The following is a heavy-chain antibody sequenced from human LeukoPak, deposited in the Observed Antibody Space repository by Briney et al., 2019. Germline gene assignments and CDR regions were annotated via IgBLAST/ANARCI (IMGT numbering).Heavy chain of an antibody. D-gene: IGHD3-22*01. CDR2: ISGSGDST. CDR3: AKDGWHYYDSSGYWAPDY. Sequence: GGSLRLSCAASEFTFSNYAMSWVRQAPGKGLEWVSSISGSGDSTYYADSVKGRFTISRDNSKNTLYLQMNSLRAEDTAVYYCAKDGWHYYDSSGYWAPDYWGQGTLVTVSS. J-gene: IGHJ4*02. CDR1: EFTFSNYA. V-gene: IGHV3-23*01.